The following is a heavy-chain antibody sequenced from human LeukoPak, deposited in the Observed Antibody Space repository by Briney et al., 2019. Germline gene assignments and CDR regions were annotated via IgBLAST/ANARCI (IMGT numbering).Heavy chain of an antibody. Sequence: SETLSLTCTVSGGSVRSDSYYWGWIRQPPGKGLEWIGYIYYSGSTNYNPPLKSRVTISVDTSKNQFSLKLSSVTAADTAVYYCAREDYCSGGSCYSGYFQHWGQGTLVTVSS. CDR2: IYYSGST. D-gene: IGHD2-15*01. V-gene: IGHV4-61*01. CDR1: GGSVRSDSYY. J-gene: IGHJ1*01. CDR3: AREDYCSGGSCYSGYFQH.